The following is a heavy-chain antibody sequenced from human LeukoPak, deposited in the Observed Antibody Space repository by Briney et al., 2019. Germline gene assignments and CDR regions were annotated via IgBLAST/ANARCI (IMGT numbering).Heavy chain of an antibody. CDR1: GYMFTDYC. Sequence: ASVRVSCKASGYMFTDYCLHWVRQAPGQGLEWMGWIKAESGRTHYAQKFQGGVTMTRDTSITTAYMELSRLRSDDTALYYCARGGKYGCSGGSCYSDYWGQGTLVTVSS. CDR2: IKAESGRT. V-gene: IGHV1-2*02. D-gene: IGHD2-15*01. CDR3: ARGGKYGCSGGSCYSDY. J-gene: IGHJ4*02.